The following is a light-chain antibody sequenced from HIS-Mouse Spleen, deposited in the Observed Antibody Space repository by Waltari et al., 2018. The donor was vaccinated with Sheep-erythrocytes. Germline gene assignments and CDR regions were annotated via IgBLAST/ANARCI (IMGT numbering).Light chain of an antibody. V-gene: IGKV1-6*01. CDR3: LKDYNYPYH. J-gene: IGKJ2*01. CDR1: QGLRNA. CDR2: AGS. Sequence: AIQMTQSPSSLSASVGDRITITCRASQGLRNALGWYQQKTGKPAKLLIYAGSRLQSRAPSRISGSEAGTDFAFTFSGLQPEDFSTYYGLKDYNYPYHLGQATKLEIK.